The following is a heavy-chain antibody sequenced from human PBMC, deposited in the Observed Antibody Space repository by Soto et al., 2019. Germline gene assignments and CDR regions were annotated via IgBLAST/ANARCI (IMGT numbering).Heavy chain of an antibody. V-gene: IGHV4-59*08. D-gene: IGHD5-18*01. J-gene: IGHJ4*02. CDR2: MYNCVSA. CDR1: GGSLSSYY. CDR3: ARHGAIYSNSWYDFDY. Sequence: ETLSLTCTVSGGSLSSYYWSWIRQPPGKGLKWVGYMYNCVSANYNPSLKSRVTISVDMSQNQFSLKLTSVTAADTAVYYCARHGAIYSNSWYDFDYWGQGTLVTV.